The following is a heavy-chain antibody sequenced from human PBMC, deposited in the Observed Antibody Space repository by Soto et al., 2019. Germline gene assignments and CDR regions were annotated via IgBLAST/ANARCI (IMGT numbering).Heavy chain of an antibody. CDR3: TTIYWLGYCSGGSCSGSG. J-gene: IGHJ3*01. D-gene: IGHD2-15*01. CDR2: IKSKTDGGTT. CDR1: GFTFSNAW. V-gene: IGHV3-15*01. Sequence: GGSLRLSCAASGFTFSNAWMSWVRQAPGKGLEWVGRIKSKTDGGTTDYAAPVKGRFTISRDDSKNTLYLQMNSLKTEDTAVYYCTTIYWLGYCSGGSCSGSGWGQGTMVTVSS.